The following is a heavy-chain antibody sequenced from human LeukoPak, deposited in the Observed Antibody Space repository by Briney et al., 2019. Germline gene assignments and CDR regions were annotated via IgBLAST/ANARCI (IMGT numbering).Heavy chain of an antibody. CDR2: IYNSGNT. V-gene: IGHV4-59*01. CDR1: GVSISIYY. J-gene: IGHJ4*02. D-gene: IGHD3-10*01. CDR3: VRVRELNY. Sequence: SETLSLTCTVSGVSISIYYCSWIRQPPAKGLEWLGYIYNSGNTNYNPSFKSRVTISEDMAKNQFSLKLSPVTAADPALYYCVRVRELNYWGQGTLVTVSS.